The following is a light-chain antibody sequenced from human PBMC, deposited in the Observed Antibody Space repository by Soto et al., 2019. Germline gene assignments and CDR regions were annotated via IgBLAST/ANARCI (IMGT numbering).Light chain of an antibody. Sequence: IVLTQSPGPLSLSPGERATLSCRAIQSVSSSYLAWYQQKPGQAPRLLIYGASTRATGIPARFSGSGSETEFTLTIDNLEPEDFAIYYCQQRSNWPPITFGQGTRLEIK. V-gene: IGKV3D-20*02. CDR1: QSVSSSY. CDR2: GAS. J-gene: IGKJ5*01. CDR3: QQRSNWPPIT.